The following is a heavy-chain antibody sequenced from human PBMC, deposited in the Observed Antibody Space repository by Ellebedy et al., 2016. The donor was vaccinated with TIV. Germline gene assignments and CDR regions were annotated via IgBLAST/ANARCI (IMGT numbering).Heavy chain of an antibody. CDR2: TYYRGRS. J-gene: IGHJ5*02. D-gene: IGHD3-22*01. CDR3: ASNYNSSGYEP. V-gene: IGHV4-31*03. Sequence: MPSETLSLTCTVSGGSISSGGYYLSWIRPHTGKGLEWLGYTYYRGRSYYNPSLKSRVTLSVAPSKNQFSLKLSAVTAADTAVYYCASNYNSSGYEPWGQGTLVTVSS. CDR1: GGSISSGGYY.